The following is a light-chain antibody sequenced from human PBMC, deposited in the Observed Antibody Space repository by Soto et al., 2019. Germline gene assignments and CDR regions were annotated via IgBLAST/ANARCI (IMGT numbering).Light chain of an antibody. V-gene: IGKV3-20*01. J-gene: IGKJ4*01. Sequence: EIVLTLSPGTLSLSPGERATLSCRASQSVSSTYLAWYQQKPGQAPRLLIYGASSRATGIPDRFSGSGSGTDFTLTISRLEPEDFAVYYCQQYGGSPRITFGGGTKVEIK. CDR2: GAS. CDR3: QQYGGSPRIT. CDR1: QSVSSTY.